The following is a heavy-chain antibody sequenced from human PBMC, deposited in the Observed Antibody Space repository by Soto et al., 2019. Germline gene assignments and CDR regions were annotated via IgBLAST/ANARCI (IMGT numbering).Heavy chain of an antibody. CDR1: GGSISSSSYY. Sequence: QLRLQESGPGLVKPSETLSLTCIVSGGSISSSSYYWDWIRQPPGKGLEWIGSLFYSGSTYYNLSLKSRVTISADMSKNQFSLKLISVTAADAAVYYCATHFCENTGRPFHSWGQGTLVTVSS. V-gene: IGHV4-39*01. CDR3: ATHFCENTGRPFHS. J-gene: IGHJ4*02. CDR2: LFYSGST. D-gene: IGHD2-8*02.